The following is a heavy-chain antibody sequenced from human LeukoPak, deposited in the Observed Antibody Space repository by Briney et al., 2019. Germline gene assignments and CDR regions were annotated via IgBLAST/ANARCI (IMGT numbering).Heavy chain of an antibody. Sequence: ASVKVSCKASGYTFTSYDINWVRQATGQGLEWMGWMNPNSGNTGYAQKFQGRVTITRNTSISTAYMELSSLRSEDTAVYCCARGSGSYYAFDIWGQGTMVTVSS. CDR3: ARGSGSYYAFDI. V-gene: IGHV1-8*03. J-gene: IGHJ3*02. CDR1: GYTFTSYD. D-gene: IGHD1-26*01. CDR2: MNPNSGNT.